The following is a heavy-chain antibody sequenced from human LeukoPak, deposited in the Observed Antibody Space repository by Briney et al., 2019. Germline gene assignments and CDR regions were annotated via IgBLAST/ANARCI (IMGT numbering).Heavy chain of an antibody. J-gene: IGHJ6*02. V-gene: IGHV4-34*01. D-gene: IGHD6-13*01. CDR2: INHSGST. Sequence: SETLSLTCAVYGGSFSGCYWSWIRQPPGKGLEWIGEINHSGSTNYNPSLKSRVTISVDTSKNQFSLKLSSVTAADTAVYYCARDFDSSSHYYYYGMDVWGQGTTVTVSS. CDR1: GGSFSGCY. CDR3: ARDFDSSSHYYYYGMDV.